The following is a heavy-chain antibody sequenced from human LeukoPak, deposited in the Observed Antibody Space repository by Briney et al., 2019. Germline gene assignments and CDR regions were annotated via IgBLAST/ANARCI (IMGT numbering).Heavy chain of an antibody. V-gene: IGHV3-30*01. CDR2: ISYHGSDK. CDR1: GFTFSAYN. Sequence: GGSLRLSCAASGFTFSAYNMHWVRQAPGKGLEWLVVISYHGSDKYYADSVKGRFTISRDNPKNTLYLEMISLRPEDTAIYYCAKARAGTYGEFFDYWGQGALVTVSS. J-gene: IGHJ4*02. D-gene: IGHD3-10*01. CDR3: AKARAGTYGEFFDY.